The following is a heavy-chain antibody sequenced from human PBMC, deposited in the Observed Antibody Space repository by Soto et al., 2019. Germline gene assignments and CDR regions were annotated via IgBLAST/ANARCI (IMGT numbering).Heavy chain of an antibody. D-gene: IGHD2-15*01. CDR3: ARDFSGYRNSWFSFDY. CDR2: ISSGTGGSATR. V-gene: IGHV3-48*01. J-gene: IGHJ4*02. CDR1: GFSLFSYS. Sequence: GGSLRLSCEASGFSLFSYSMNWVRQVPGKGLEWVSYISSGTGGSATRHYAGSVEGRFTISRDSAKNSLYLQMNSLRAEDTAIYYCARDFSGYRNSWFSFDYWGQGTLVTVSS.